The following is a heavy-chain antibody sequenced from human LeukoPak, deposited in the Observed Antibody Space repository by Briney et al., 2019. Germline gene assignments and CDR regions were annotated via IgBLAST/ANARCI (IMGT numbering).Heavy chain of an antibody. Sequence: ASVKVSCKASGYTFTDYYMHWVRQAPGQGLEWMGWINTNTGNPTYAQGFTGRFVFSLDTSVSTAYLQISSLKAEDTAVYYCARDLFPAMEHWFDPWGQGTLVTVSS. J-gene: IGHJ5*02. V-gene: IGHV7-4-1*02. CDR1: GYTFTDYY. CDR2: INTNTGNP. CDR3: ARDLFPAMEHWFDP. D-gene: IGHD1-26*01.